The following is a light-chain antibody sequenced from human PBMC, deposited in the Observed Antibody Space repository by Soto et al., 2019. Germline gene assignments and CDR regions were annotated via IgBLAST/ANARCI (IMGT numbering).Light chain of an antibody. V-gene: IGLV2-23*02. CDR1: SSDVGGYHF. J-gene: IGLJ2*01. CDR3: CSYAGSSTFLV. Sequence: QSALTQPASVSGSPGQSITISCTGTSSDVGGYHFVSWYQQHPGKPPKLMISEVSKRPSGVSTRFSGSKSGNTASLTISGLQAEDEADYYCCSYAGSSTFLVFGGGTKVTVL. CDR2: EVS.